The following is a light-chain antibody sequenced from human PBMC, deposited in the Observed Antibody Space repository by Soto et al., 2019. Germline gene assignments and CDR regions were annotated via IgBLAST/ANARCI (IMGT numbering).Light chain of an antibody. J-gene: IGKJ1*01. CDR3: QPYNTYWT. CDR2: DAS. V-gene: IGKV1-5*01. Sequence: DIHLAQSPSTLSASVGDRVTITCRASQTVSHWLAWYQQKPGKAPKLLIFDASSLENGVPSRFSGSGSGTEFTLTITRLQPDDFATYYCQPYNTYWTFGQGTKVEI. CDR1: QTVSHW.